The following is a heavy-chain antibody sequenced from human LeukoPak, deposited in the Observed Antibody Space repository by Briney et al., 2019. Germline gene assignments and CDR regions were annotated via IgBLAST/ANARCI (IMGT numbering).Heavy chain of an antibody. CDR3: ATAGPLRFGDFVSHS. J-gene: IGHJ4*02. D-gene: IGHD3-10*01. CDR1: GHTLTELS. CDR2: FDPEEGET. V-gene: IGHV1-24*01. Sequence: GASVTVSCKVSGHTLTELSMNWVRQGPGGRLEWMGGFDPEEGETLYAQKFQGRVTMTDDTSTDTAYMELRSLRSEDTAVYYCATAGPLRFGDFVSHSWGQGTLVTVSS.